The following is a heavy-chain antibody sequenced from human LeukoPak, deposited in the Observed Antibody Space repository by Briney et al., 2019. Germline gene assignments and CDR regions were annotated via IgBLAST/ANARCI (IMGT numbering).Heavy chain of an antibody. CDR3: ARPNPPTYSNYVWFDP. J-gene: IGHJ5*02. CDR2: IIPIFGTA. CDR1: GGTFSSYA. D-gene: IGHD4-11*01. Sequence: GSSVKVSCKASGGTFSSYAISWVRQAPGQGLEWMGGIIPIFGTANYAQKFQGRVTITTDESTSTAYMELSRLRSDDTAVYYCARPNPPTYSNYVWFDPWGQGTLVTVSS. V-gene: IGHV1-69*05.